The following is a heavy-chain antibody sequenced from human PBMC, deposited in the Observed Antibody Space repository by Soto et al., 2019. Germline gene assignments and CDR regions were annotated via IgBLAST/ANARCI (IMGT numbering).Heavy chain of an antibody. CDR3: ARDLADTAMVIWWFDP. V-gene: IGHV3-30-3*01. Sequence: GGSLRLSCAASGFTCSSYAMRWVRQAPGKGLEWVAVISYDGSNKYYADSVKGRFTISRDNSKNTLYLQMNSLRAEDTAVYYCARDLADTAMVIWWFDPWGQGTLVTVSS. CDR1: GFTCSSYA. J-gene: IGHJ5*02. CDR2: ISYDGSNK. D-gene: IGHD5-18*01.